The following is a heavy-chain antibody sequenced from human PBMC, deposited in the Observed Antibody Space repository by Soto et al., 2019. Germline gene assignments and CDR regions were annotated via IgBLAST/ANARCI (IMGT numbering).Heavy chain of an antibody. D-gene: IGHD3-3*01. CDR3: ALAHYDFWSGYTGGRYYYYYGMDV. J-gene: IGHJ6*02. CDR1: GFTFSSYA. Sequence: GGSLRLSCAASGFTFSSYAMHWVRQAPGKGLEWVAVISYDGSNKYYADSVKGRFTIPRDNSKNTLYLQMNSLRAEDTAVYYCALAHYDFWSGYTGGRYYYYYGMDVWGQGTTVTVSS. CDR2: ISYDGSNK. V-gene: IGHV3-30*01.